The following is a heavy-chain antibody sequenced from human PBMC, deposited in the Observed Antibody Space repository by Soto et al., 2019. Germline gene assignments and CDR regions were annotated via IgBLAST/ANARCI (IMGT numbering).Heavy chain of an antibody. D-gene: IGHD3-3*01. V-gene: IGHV1-18*01. Sequence: APVKGSFKASGFTFSRYGISWVRQAPGQRVGGVGWVSAYNGNTNYAQKLQGRVTMTTDTSTSTAYMELRSLRSDDTAVYYCARGDPLRFLEWLLSVDQHDYYYYGMDVWGQGTTVTVSS. J-gene: IGHJ6*02. CDR3: ARGDPLRFLEWLLSVDQHDYYYYGMDV. CDR1: GFTFSRYG. CDR2: VSAYNGNT.